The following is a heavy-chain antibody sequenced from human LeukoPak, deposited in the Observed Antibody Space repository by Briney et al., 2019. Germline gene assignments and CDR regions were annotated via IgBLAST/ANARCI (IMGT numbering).Heavy chain of an antibody. CDR2: ISNSGSTI. CDR1: GFIFSSYG. Sequence: PGGSLRLSCAASGFIFSSYGMNWVRQAPGKGLEWVLYISNSGSTIYYADSVKGRFTISRDNAKNSLHLQMNSLRGEDTAVYYCARGNYGMDVWGQGTTVTVSS. J-gene: IGHJ6*02. CDR3: ARGNYGMDV. V-gene: IGHV3-48*03.